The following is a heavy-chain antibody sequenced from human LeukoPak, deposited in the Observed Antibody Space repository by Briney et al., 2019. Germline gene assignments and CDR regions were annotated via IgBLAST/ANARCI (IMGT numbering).Heavy chain of an antibody. J-gene: IGHJ4*02. V-gene: IGHV4-39*01. D-gene: IGHD1-14*01. CDR3: ARHYRAIRTNEFDY. CDR1: GGSISSGSYY. Sequence: SETLSLTCTVSGGSISSGSYYWSWIRQPAGKGLEWIGSIYHSGSTYYNPSLKSRVTISVDTSKNQFSLKLSSVTAADTAVYYCARHYRAIRTNEFDYWGQGTLVTVSS. CDR2: IYHSGST.